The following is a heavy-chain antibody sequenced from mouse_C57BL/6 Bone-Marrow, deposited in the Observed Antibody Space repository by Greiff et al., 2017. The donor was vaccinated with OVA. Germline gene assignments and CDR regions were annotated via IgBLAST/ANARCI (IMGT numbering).Heavy chain of an antibody. D-gene: IGHD2-3*01. Sequence: VKLQESGAELVRPGTSVKMSCKASGYTFTNYWIGWAKQRPGHGLEWIGDIYPGGGYTNYNEKFKGKATLTADKSSSTAYMQFSSLTSEDSAIYYCARLGIYDGPYYYAMDYWGQGTSVTVSS. CDR1: GYTFTNYW. V-gene: IGHV1-63*01. CDR3: ARLGIYDGPYYYAMDY. J-gene: IGHJ4*01. CDR2: IYPGGGYT.